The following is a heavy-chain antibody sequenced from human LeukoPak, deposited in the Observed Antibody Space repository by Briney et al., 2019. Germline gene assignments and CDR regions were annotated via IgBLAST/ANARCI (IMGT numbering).Heavy chain of an antibody. CDR3: ARVWFGEFNWFDP. CDR1: GGSISSYY. CDR2: IYYSGST. J-gene: IGHJ5*02. V-gene: IGHV4-59*01. Sequence: SETLSLTCIVSGGSISSYYWSWIRQPPGKGLEWIGYIYYSGSTNYNPSLKSRVTISVGTSKNQFSLKLSSVTAADTAVDYCARVWFGEFNWFDPWGQGTLVTVSS. D-gene: IGHD3-10*01.